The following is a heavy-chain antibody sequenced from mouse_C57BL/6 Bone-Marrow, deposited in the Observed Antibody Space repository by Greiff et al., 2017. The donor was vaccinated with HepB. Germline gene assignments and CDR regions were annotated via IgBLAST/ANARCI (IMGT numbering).Heavy chain of an antibody. CDR2: IYPRSGNT. V-gene: IGHV1-81*01. CDR3: AREALYYYAMDY. Sequence: VQLQESGAELARPGASVKLSCKASGYTFTSYGISWVKQRTGQGLEWIGEIYPRSGNTYYNEKFKGKATLTADKSSSTAYMELRSLTSEDSAVYFCAREALYYYAMDYWGQGTSVTVSS. J-gene: IGHJ4*01. CDR1: GYTFTSYG.